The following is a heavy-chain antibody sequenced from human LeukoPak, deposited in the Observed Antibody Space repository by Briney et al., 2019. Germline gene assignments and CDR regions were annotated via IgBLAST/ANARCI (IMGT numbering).Heavy chain of an antibody. D-gene: IGHD2-2*01. CDR3: AQDRGARYPFGMDV. CDR2: IGGGGTT. J-gene: IGHJ6*02. CDR1: GLTFSTYA. Sequence: GGSLRHSCAASGLTFSTYAMRWIRQAPGKGLEWVSSIGGGGTTSYADSVKGRFTISRDLSKITVYLQMNSLRAEDTAVYYCAQDRGARYPFGMDVWGQGTTVTVSS. V-gene: IGHV3-23*01.